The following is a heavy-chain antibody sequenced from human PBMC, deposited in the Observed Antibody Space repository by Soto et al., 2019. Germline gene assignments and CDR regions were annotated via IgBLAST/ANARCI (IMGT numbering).Heavy chain of an antibody. CDR1: GFTFSSYG. Sequence: GGSLRLSCAASGFTFSSYGMHWVRQAPGKGLEWVAVIWYDGSNKYYADSVKGRFTISRDNSKNTLYLQMNSLRAEDTAVYYCARDLSGSWPEYFQHWGQGTLVTVSS. CDR2: IWYDGSNK. CDR3: ARDLSGSWPEYFQH. J-gene: IGHJ1*01. D-gene: IGHD3-10*01. V-gene: IGHV3-33*01.